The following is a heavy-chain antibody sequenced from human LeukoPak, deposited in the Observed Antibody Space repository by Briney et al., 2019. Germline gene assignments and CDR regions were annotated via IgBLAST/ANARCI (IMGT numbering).Heavy chain of an antibody. V-gene: IGHV4-34*01. CDR2: INHSGST. CDR3: ARGLLNPYYGSWSIFDY. CDR1: GGSFSGYY. D-gene: IGHD3-10*01. J-gene: IGHJ4*02. Sequence: SETLSLTCAVYGGSFSGYYWSWIRQPPGKGLEWIGEINHSGSTNYNPSPKSRVTISVDTSKNQFSLKLSSVTAADTAVYYCARGLLNPYYGSWSIFDYWGQGTLVTVSS.